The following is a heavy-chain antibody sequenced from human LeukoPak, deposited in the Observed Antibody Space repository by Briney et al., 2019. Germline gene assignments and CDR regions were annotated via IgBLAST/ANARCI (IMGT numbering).Heavy chain of an antibody. D-gene: IGHD3-10*01. CDR1: GFTFRSYA. CDR2: ITAGGDT. V-gene: IGHV3-23*01. CDR3: ASGSTPGNGYYSDS. J-gene: IGHJ4*02. Sequence: GGSLRLSCAASGFTFRSYAMGWVRQAPGKGLDWVSSITAGGDTFYADSVKGRFTISRDNSRDTLYLQKNSLRAEDTDIYYCASGSTPGNGYYSDSWGQGTLVTVSS.